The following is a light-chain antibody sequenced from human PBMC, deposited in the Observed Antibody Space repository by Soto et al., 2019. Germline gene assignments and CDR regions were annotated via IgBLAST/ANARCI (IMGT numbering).Light chain of an antibody. CDR1: QSISSN. CDR3: QQSYSTPYT. CDR2: VAS. V-gene: IGKV1-39*01. J-gene: IGKJ2*01. Sequence: DIQMTQSPSSLSAYVGDRVTITCRASQSISSNLNWYQQKPGEAPKLLIYVASSLQSGVPSRFSGSESGTDYTLTISSLQPDDFATYYCQQSYSTPYTFGQGTKLEIK.